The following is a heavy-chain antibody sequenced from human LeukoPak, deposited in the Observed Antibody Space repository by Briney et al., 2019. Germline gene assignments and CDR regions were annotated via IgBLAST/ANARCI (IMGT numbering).Heavy chain of an antibody. Sequence: GASVKVSCKASGYTFTGYWMHWVRQGPGQGLEWMGWINPNSGSTNYAQKLQGRVTMTTDTSTSTAYMELRSLRSDDTAVYYCAREDIAAAGTFDYWGQGTLVTVSS. D-gene: IGHD6-13*01. V-gene: IGHV1-18*04. CDR3: AREDIAAAGTFDY. J-gene: IGHJ4*02. CDR2: INPNSGST. CDR1: GYTFTGYW.